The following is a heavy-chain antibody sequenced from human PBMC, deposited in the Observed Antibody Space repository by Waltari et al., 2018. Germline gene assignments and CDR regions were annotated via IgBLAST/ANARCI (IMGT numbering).Heavy chain of an antibody. CDR2: ISGPALTT. CDR3: AKAGGIAAAEFQFDF. Sequence: EVQLLESGGGLVQPGGSLRLSCAASGFTFISYAMPWVRQVPGSGLEWVSSISGPALTTFYADSVKGRFSVSRDNSKNTLYLQINGLRADDTAVYYCAKAGGIAAAEFQFDFWGRGTLVTVSS. D-gene: IGHD6-13*01. J-gene: IGHJ4*02. CDR1: GFTFISYA. V-gene: IGHV3-23*01.